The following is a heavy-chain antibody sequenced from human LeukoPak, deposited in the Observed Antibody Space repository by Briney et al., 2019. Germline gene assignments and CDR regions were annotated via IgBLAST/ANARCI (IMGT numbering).Heavy chain of an antibody. V-gene: IGHV3-23*01. J-gene: IGHJ4*02. CDR2: ISDTGSST. CDR3: AKDLGGATYWPRFFDY. Sequence: AGGSLRLSCEASGFSFSTHAMTWVRQAPGKGLDWVSAISDTGSSTYYADSVKGRFTISRDNSKNTLYLQMNSLRAEDTAVYYCAKDLGGATYWPRFFDYWGQGTLVTVSS. CDR1: GFSFSTHA. D-gene: IGHD1-26*01.